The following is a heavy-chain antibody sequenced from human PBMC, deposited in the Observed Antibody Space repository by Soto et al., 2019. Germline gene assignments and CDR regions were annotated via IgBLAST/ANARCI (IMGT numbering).Heavy chain of an antibody. CDR3: AKVSGSYYEVYYYGMDV. Sequence: QVQLVESGGGVVQPGRSLRLSCAASGFTFSSYGMHWVRQAPGKGLEWVAVISYDGSNKYYADSVKGRFTISRDNSKNTLYLQMNSLRAEDTAVYYCAKVSGSYYEVYYYGMDVWGQGTTVTVSS. J-gene: IGHJ6*02. V-gene: IGHV3-30*18. CDR2: ISYDGSNK. D-gene: IGHD1-26*01. CDR1: GFTFSSYG.